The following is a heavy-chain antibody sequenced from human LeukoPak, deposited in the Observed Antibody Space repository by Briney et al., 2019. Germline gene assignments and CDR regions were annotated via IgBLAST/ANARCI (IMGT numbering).Heavy chain of an antibody. J-gene: IGHJ4*02. V-gene: IGHV4-39*07. CDR1: GVSISSSTYY. Sequence: SETLSLTCTVSGVSISSSTYYWGWIRQPPGKGLEWIGEVHLSGRTNYNPSLESRVTMSVDMSENHISLKLTSVTAADTAVYYCTREGGPYRPLDYSGQGTLVTVSS. CDR2: VHLSGRT. CDR3: TREGGPYRPLDY.